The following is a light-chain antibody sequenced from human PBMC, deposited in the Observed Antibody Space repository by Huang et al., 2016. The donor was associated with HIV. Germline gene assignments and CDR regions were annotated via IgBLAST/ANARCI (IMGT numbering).Light chain of an antibody. CDR3: QQLNDYPPT. CDR1: QGIGSF. J-gene: IGKJ4*01. V-gene: IGKV1-9*01. CDR2: AAS. Sequence: IQLTQSPSSLSASVGDRVTITCRASQGIGSFLAWYQQKPGKAPNLLIYAASTLQSGVPSRFSCSGAGTDFALTISSLQPEDSVTYYCQQLNDYPPTFGGGTKVEIK.